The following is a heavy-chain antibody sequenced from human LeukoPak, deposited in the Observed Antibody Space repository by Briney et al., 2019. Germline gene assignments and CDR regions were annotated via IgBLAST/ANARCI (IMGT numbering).Heavy chain of an antibody. CDR2: ISGSGGST. CDR1: GFTFSNYA. Sequence: QSGGSLRLSCAASGFTFSNYAMNWVRQAPGKGLEWVSTISGSGGSTYYADSVKGRFTISRDNSKNTLYLQMNSLRAEDTAVYYCAKDGVGHDYIRGFDYWGQGTLVTVSS. J-gene: IGHJ4*02. V-gene: IGHV3-23*01. D-gene: IGHD3-3*01. CDR3: AKDGVGHDYIRGFDY.